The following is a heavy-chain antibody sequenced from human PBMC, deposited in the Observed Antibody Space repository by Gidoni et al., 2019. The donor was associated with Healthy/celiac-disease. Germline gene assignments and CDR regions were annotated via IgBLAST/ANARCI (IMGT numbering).Heavy chain of an antibody. V-gene: IGHV4-30-4*01. CDR1: GCSISSGDSY. J-gene: IGHJ6*02. Sequence: QMQLQESGTGLVKPSQTLSLTCPVSGCSISSGDSYWSWPRQPPGKGLEWIGYIYYSWSTYYNPSRKSRVTISVDTSKNQFSLKLSSVTAADTAVYYCARFFNYDFWSGYSSKYYYGMDVWGQGTTVTVSS. CDR3: ARFFNYDFWSGYSSKYYYGMDV. D-gene: IGHD3-3*01. CDR2: IYYSWST.